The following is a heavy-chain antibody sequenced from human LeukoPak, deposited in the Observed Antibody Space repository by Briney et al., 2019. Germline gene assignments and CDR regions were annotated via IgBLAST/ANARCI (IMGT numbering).Heavy chain of an antibody. V-gene: IGHV3-30-3*01. CDR2: ISYDGSNK. CDR3: ARDKDQLLFGFYYYYGMDV. J-gene: IGHJ6*02. CDR1: GFTFSSYA. D-gene: IGHD2-2*01. Sequence: GGTLRLSCAAYGFTFSSYAMHWVRQAPGKGLEWVAVISYDGSNKYYADSVKGRFTISRDNSKNTLYLQMNSLRAEDTAVYYCARDKDQLLFGFYYYYGMDVWGQGTTVTVSS.